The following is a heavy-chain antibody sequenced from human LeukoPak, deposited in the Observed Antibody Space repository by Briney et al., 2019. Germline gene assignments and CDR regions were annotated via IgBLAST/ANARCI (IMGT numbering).Heavy chain of an antibody. D-gene: IGHD3-16*01. Sequence: SETLSLTCAVSDYSISSGYYWGWIRQPPGKGLEWIGSIYYTGTTYYNPSLKSRVTISVDTSKNQFSLKVRSVTAADTAVYYCARHGLGYYYYMDVWGKGTTVTVSS. CDR1: DYSISSGYY. J-gene: IGHJ6*03. V-gene: IGHV4-38-2*01. CDR3: ARHGLGYYYYMDV. CDR2: IYYTGTT.